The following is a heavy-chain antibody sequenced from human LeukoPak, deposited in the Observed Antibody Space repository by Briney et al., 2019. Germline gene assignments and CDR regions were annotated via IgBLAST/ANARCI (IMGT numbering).Heavy chain of an antibody. CDR2: ISSDGTSR. J-gene: IGHJ4*02. D-gene: IGHD7-27*01. Sequence: GRSLRLSCAASGFTFDDYATHWVRQAPGEGLMWVSRISSDGTSRTYADSVEGRFTIFRDNAKNTVYLQMDSLRPEDTAVYYCGRDRNWGDYWGLGTLVTVSS. V-gene: IGHV3-74*03. CDR1: GFTFDDYA. CDR3: GRDRNWGDY.